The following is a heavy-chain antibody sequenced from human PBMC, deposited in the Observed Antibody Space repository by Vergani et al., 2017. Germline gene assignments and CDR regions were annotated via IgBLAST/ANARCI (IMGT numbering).Heavy chain of an antibody. CDR3: ARHSITMVRGVIITTYFDY. J-gene: IGHJ4*02. V-gene: IGHV4-39*01. CDR1: GGSISSSSYY. CDR2: IYYSGST. Sequence: QLQLQESGPGLVKPSETLSLTCTVSGGSISSSSYYWGWIRQPPGKGLEWIGIIYYSGSTYYNPSLKSRVTISVDTSKNQFSLKLSSVTAADTAVYYCARHSITMVRGVIITTYFDYWGQGTLVTVSS. D-gene: IGHD3-10*01.